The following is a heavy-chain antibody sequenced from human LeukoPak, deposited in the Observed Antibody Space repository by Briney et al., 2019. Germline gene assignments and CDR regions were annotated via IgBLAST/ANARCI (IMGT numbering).Heavy chain of an antibody. D-gene: IGHD3-10*01. CDR2: INSGDGGT. J-gene: IGHJ4*02. CDR1: GYTFTSYY. Sequence: ASVKVSCKASGYTFTSYYMHWVRQAPGQGLEWMGAINSGDGGTTLPQKFQGRVTLTRDTSTSTLYMELSSLRSEDTAIYYCAREWGPGSSWYFDFWGQGTLATVSS. CDR3: AREWGPGSSWYFDF. V-gene: IGHV1-46*01.